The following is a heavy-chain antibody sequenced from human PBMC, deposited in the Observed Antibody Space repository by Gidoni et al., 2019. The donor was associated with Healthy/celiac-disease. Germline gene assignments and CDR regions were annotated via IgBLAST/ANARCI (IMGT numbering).Heavy chain of an antibody. CDR3: ARGYYYDSSGYYAPLGY. Sequence: QVQLQQWGAGLLKPSETLSLTCAVYGGSFSGYYWSWIRQPPGKGLVWIGETNHSGSTNYNPSLKSRVTISVDTAKNQFSLKLSSVTAADTAVYYCARGYYYDSSGYYAPLGYWGQGTLVTVSS. V-gene: IGHV4-34*01. CDR2: TNHSGST. J-gene: IGHJ4*02. D-gene: IGHD3-22*01. CDR1: GGSFSGYY.